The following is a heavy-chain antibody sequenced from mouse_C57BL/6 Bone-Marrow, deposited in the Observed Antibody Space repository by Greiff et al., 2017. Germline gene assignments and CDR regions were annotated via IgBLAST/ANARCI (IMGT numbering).Heavy chain of an antibody. D-gene: IGHD2-4*01. CDR2: IYPGDGDT. CDR1: GYAFSSYW. V-gene: IGHV1-80*01. Sequence: VQLQQSGAELVKPGASVKISCKASGYAFSSYWMNWVKQRPGKGLEWIGQIYPGDGDTNYNGKFKGKATLTADKSSSTAYMQLSSLTSEDSAVYFCAGSGDYDKRAWFACWGQGTLVTVSA. CDR3: AGSGDYDKRAWFAC. J-gene: IGHJ3*01.